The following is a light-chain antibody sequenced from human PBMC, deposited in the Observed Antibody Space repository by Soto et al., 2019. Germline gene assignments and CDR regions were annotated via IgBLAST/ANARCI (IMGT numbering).Light chain of an antibody. V-gene: IGKV3-20*01. CDR1: QSLSSSL. J-gene: IGKJ3*01. CDR2: GAS. CDR3: HHYCTSHFT. Sequence: EIVLTQSPGTLSLSPGERATLSCRASQSLSSSLLVWYQQRPGQAPRLLLYGASDRATGIPDRFRGRGSATDFALTISRLKPEDFAVYYCHHYCTSHFTFGRGTKV.